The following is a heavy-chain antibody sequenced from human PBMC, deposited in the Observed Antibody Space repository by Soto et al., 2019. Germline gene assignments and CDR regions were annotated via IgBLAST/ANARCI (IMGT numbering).Heavy chain of an antibody. CDR1: GGSISSYY. J-gene: IGHJ5*02. D-gene: IGHD6-6*01. CDR2: IYYSGST. CDR3: ARFGSSSWNWFDP. Sequence: PSETLSLTCTVSGGSISSYYWSWIRQPPGKGLEWIGYIYYSGSTNYNPSLKSRVTISVDTSKNQFSLKLSSVTAADTAVYYWARFGSSSWNWFDPWGQGPQVTVSS. V-gene: IGHV4-59*01.